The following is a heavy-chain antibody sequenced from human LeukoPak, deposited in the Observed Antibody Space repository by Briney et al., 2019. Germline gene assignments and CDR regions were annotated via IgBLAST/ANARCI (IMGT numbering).Heavy chain of an antibody. J-gene: IGHJ4*02. V-gene: IGHV1-8*02. Sequence: ASVKVSCKTSGYTFTGYYMHWVRQATGQGLEWMGWMNPNSGNTGYAQKFQGRVTMTRNTSISTAYMELSSLRSEDTAVYYCARGGYGDYQNGFDYWGQGTLVTVSS. CDR1: GYTFTGYY. CDR3: ARGGYGDYQNGFDY. CDR2: MNPNSGNT. D-gene: IGHD4-17*01.